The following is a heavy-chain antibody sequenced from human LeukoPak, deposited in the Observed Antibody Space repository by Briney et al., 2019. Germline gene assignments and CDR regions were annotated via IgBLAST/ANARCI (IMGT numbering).Heavy chain of an antibody. J-gene: IGHJ5*02. CDR3: VRDRIGFDP. CDR2: IDSDMSST. V-gene: IGHV3-74*01. D-gene: IGHD3-16*02. Sequence: PGGSLRLSCAASGFTFNSYWMHWVRQVPGKGLVWVSRIDSDMSSTKYADSVKGRFTVSRDNAKKTVSLQANSLRAEDTAVFYCVRDRIGFDPWGQGTLVTVSS. CDR1: GFTFNSYW.